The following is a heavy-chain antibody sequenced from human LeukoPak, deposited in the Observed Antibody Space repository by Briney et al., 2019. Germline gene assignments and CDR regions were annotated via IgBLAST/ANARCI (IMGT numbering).Heavy chain of an antibody. CDR1: GGSISGGSISTYY. D-gene: IGHD1-1*01. J-gene: IGHJ3*02. V-gene: IGHV4-61*01. CDR2: IYYSGST. Sequence: NPSETLSLTCTISGGSISGGSISTYYWTRIRQPPGKGLEWIGYIYYSGSTNYNPSLKSRVTISLDTSKNQFSLKLNSVTAADTAVYYCTRRAATTGIYAFDIWGQGTMVTVSS. CDR3: TRRAATTGIYAFDI.